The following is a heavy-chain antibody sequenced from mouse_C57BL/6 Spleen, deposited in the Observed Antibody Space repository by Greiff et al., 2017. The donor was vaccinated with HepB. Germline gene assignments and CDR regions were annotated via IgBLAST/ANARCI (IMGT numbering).Heavy chain of an antibody. CDR3: ARSRGYDDYAMDY. D-gene: IGHD2-2*01. V-gene: IGHV1-52*01. CDR2: IDPSDSET. CDR1: GYTFTSYW. Sequence: QVQLQQPGAELVRPGSSVKLSCKASGYTFTSYWMHWVKQRPIQGLEWIGNIDPSDSETHYNQKFKDKATLTVDKSSSTAYMQLSSLTSEDSAVYYWARSRGYDDYAMDYWGQGTSVTVSS. J-gene: IGHJ4*01.